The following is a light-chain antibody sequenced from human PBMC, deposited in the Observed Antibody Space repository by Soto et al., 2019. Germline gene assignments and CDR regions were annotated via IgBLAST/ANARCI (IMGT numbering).Light chain of an antibody. Sequence: IQMTQSPSSLSASVGDRVAITCRASQSISSYLNWYQQKPGKAPKLLIYAASSLQSGVPSRFSGSGSGTDFTLTISSLQPEDFATYYCQQSYSTVWTFGQGTKWIS. J-gene: IGKJ1*01. V-gene: IGKV1-39*01. CDR1: QSISSY. CDR2: AAS. CDR3: QQSYSTVWT.